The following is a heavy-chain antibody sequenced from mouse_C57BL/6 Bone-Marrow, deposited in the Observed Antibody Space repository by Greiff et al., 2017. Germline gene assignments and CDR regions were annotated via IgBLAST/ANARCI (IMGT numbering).Heavy chain of an antibody. CDR3: ARSGAYYSNYEEGFAY. D-gene: IGHD2-5*01. CDR1: GYTFTSYW. V-gene: IGHV1-55*01. J-gene: IGHJ3*01. CDR2: IYPGSGST. Sequence: QVQLKQPGAELVKPGASVKMSCKASGYTFTSYWITWVKQRPGQGLEWIGDIYPGSGSTNYNEKFKSKATLTVDTSSSTAYMQLSSLTSEDSAVYYGARSGAYYSNYEEGFAYWGQGTLVTVSA.